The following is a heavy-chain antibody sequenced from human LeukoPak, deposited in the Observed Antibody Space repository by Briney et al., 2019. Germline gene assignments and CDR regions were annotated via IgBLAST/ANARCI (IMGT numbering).Heavy chain of an antibody. J-gene: IGHJ6*03. CDR1: GGSISSYY. CDR3: ARHRDGDYYYYYYMDV. Sequence: SETLSLTCTVSGGSISSYYWSWIRQPPGKGLEWIGYIYYSGSTNYNPSLKSRVTISVDTSKNQFSLKLSSVTAADTAVYYCARHRDGDYYYYYYMDVWGKGTTVTISS. CDR2: IYYSGST. V-gene: IGHV4-59*01. D-gene: IGHD4-17*01.